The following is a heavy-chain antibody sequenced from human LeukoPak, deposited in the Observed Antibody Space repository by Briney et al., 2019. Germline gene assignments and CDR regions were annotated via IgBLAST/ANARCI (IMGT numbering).Heavy chain of an antibody. V-gene: IGHV5-51*01. CDR1: GYRFTSYW. CDR3: ARHATTGFTVNRFHP. J-gene: IGHJ5*02. D-gene: IGHD1-26*01. CDR2: INPGDSDT. Sequence: GESLKISCATSGYRFTSYWIGWVRQMPGKGLEFMGIINPGDSDTRYSPSFQGQVTISADKSFSTAYLQFHSLKASDTAMYYCARHATTGFTVNRFHPWGQGTLVTVFS.